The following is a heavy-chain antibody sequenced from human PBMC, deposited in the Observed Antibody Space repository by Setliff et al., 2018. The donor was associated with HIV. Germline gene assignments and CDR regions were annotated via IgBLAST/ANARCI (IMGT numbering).Heavy chain of an antibody. D-gene: IGHD6-19*01. V-gene: IGHV5-10-1*01. CDR2: IDPSDSYI. Sequence: GESLKISCKGSGKSLSNYWSNWVRQMPGKGLEWMGRIDPSDSYINYGPSFQGHVNISADKSTNTAFLQWRSLKASDSAMYYCSRGIAVAGHDFANTPGDIWGQGTMVTVSS. J-gene: IGHJ3*02. CDR3: SRGIAVAGHDFANTPGDI. CDR1: GKSLSNYW.